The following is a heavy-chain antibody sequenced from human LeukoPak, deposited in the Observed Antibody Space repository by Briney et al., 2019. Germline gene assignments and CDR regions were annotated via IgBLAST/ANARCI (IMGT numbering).Heavy chain of an antibody. CDR2: IYYSGST. CDR3: ARDLRNQYSDYVWGIYRPARNWFDP. J-gene: IGHJ5*02. Sequence: SETLSLTCTVSGGSISSYYWSWIRQPPGKGLEWIGYIYYSGSTNYNPSLKSRVTISVDTSKNQFSLKLSSVTAADTAVYYCARDLRNQYSDYVWGIYRPARNWFDPWCQGTPVTVAS. V-gene: IGHV4-59*01. D-gene: IGHD3-16*02. CDR1: GGSISSYY.